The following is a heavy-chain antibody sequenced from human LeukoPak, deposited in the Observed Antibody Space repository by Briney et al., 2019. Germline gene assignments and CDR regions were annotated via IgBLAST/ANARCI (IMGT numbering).Heavy chain of an antibody. J-gene: IGHJ6*03. D-gene: IGHD3-3*01. CDR2: INWNSAKI. CDR3: AKDKGDFWSGYPMDV. CDR1: GFSFDDYA. V-gene: IGHV3-9*03. Sequence: GGSLRLSCAASGFSFDDYAMHWVRQAPGKGLEWVSGINWNSAKIGYADSVKGRFKTSRDNAKNSLYLQMNSLRAEDMALYYCAKDKGDFWSGYPMDVWGKGTTVTVSS.